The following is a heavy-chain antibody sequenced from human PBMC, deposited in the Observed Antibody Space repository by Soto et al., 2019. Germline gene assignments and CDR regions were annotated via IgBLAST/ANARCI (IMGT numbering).Heavy chain of an antibody. CDR1: GYTFTSYG. CDR3: ARGGHSSGWYEYYYYGMDV. V-gene: IGHV1-18*01. CDR2: ISAYNGNT. J-gene: IGHJ6*02. Sequence: ASVKVSCKASGYTFTSYGISWVRQAPGQGLEWMGWISAYNGNTNYAQKPQGRVTMTTDTSTSTAYMELRSLRSDDTAVYYCARGGHSSGWYEYYYYGMDVWGQGTTVTVSS. D-gene: IGHD6-19*01.